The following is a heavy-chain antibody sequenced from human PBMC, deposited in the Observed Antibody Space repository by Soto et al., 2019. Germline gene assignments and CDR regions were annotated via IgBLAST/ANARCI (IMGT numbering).Heavy chain of an antibody. D-gene: IGHD1-26*01. J-gene: IGHJ6*02. CDR3: ARGTGRYYYGMDV. CDR1: GFTFSSYG. CDR2: IWYDGSNK. Sequence: GGSLRLSCAASGFTFSSYGMHWVRQAPGKGLEWVAVIWYDGSNKYYADSVKGRFTISRDNSKNTLYLQMNSLRAEDTAVYYCARGTGRYYYGMDVWGQGTTVTVSS. V-gene: IGHV3-33*01.